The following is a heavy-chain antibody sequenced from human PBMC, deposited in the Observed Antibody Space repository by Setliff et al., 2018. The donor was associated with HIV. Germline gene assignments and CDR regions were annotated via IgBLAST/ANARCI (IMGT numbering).Heavy chain of an antibody. V-gene: IGHV4-4*08. J-gene: IGHJ6*02. Sequence: SETLSLTCAVYGGSFSSHYWSWIRQPPGKGLEWIGSIYSSGSTNYNPSLKSRVTISVDTSKNQFSLKLSSVTAADTAVYYCARDPLCGGDCYSSYYGMDVWGQGTTVTVSS. CDR3: ARDPLCGGDCYSSYYGMDV. CDR1: GGSFSSHY. CDR2: IYSSGST. D-gene: IGHD2-21*02.